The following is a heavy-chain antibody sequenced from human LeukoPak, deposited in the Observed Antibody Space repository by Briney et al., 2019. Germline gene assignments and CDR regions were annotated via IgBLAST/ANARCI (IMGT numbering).Heavy chain of an antibody. D-gene: IGHD3-22*01. Sequence: ASVKVSCKASGYTFTSYGISWVRQAPGQGLEWMGWISAYNGNTNYAPKLQGRVTMTTDTSTSTAYMELRSLRSDDTAVYYCARAPLHHYDILTGYNYYDSSGYFNFDYWGQGTLVTVSS. CDR3: ARAPLHHYDILTGYNYYDSSGYFNFDY. CDR2: ISAYNGNT. V-gene: IGHV1-18*01. J-gene: IGHJ4*02. CDR1: GYTFTSYG.